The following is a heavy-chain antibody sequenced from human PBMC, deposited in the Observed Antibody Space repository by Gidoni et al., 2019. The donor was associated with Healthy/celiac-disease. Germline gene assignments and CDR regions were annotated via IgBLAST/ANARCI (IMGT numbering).Heavy chain of an antibody. CDR1: GGSISSGAYY. Sequence: QVQLQESGPGLVKPSQPLSLTCTVPGGSISSGAYYWSWIRQPPGKGLEWIGYIYYSGSPYYNPSLKSRVTISVDTSKNQFSLKLSSVTAADTAVYYCARGTRGYSYGLVYFDYWGQGTLVTVSS. CDR2: IYYSGSP. CDR3: ARGTRGYSYGLVYFDY. V-gene: IGHV4-30-4*01. D-gene: IGHD5-18*01. J-gene: IGHJ4*02.